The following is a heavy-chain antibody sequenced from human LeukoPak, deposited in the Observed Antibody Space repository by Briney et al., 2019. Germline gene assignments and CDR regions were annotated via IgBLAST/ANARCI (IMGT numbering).Heavy chain of an antibody. CDR2: INYSGKT. CDR1: GDSFTSTDDF. V-gene: IGHV4-39*01. CDR3: ARSSYSSGRYGGLDV. D-gene: IGHD3-22*01. J-gene: IGHJ6*02. Sequence: SETPSLTCTVSGDSFTSTDDFWGWIRQPPGKGLEWIGSINYSGKTYYNPSLKSRVIISVDTSKNQVSLRLSSVTAADTAVYYCARSSYSSGRYGGLDVWGQGTTDTVSS.